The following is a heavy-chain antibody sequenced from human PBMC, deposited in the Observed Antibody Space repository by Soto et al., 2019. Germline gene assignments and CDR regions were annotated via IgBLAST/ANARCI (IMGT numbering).Heavy chain of an antibody. CDR2: LYYGRSA. V-gene: IGHV4-59*01. D-gene: IGHD3-22*01. CDR1: GDSISSYY. Sequence: QVQLQESGPGLVKPSETLSLTCAVSGDSISSYYCMWIRQPPGKGLESIGYLYYGRSANYNPSLKGRATLSVATSTNQCSLTLSSMTAADTAVYYCALRSMAVVPEYWGQGTLVTVSS. J-gene: IGHJ4*02. CDR3: ALRSMAVVPEY.